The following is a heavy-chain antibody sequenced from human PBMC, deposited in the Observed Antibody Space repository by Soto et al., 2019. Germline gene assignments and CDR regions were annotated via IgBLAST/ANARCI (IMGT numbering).Heavy chain of an antibody. Sequence: SETLSLTCAVYGGSFSGYYWSWIRQPPGKGLEWIGEINHSGSTNYNPSLKSRVTISVDTSKNQFSLKLSSVTAADTAVYYCARIVPAAIFFGYYYYGMDVWGQGTKVTVYS. V-gene: IGHV4-34*01. CDR1: GGSFSGYY. CDR2: INHSGST. D-gene: IGHD2-2*02. CDR3: ARIVPAAIFFGYYYYGMDV. J-gene: IGHJ6*02.